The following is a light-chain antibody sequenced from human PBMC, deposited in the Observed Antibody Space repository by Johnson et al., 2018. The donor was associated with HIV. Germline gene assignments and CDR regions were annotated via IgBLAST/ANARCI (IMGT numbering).Light chain of an antibody. V-gene: IGLV1-44*01. Sequence: QSVLTQSPSASGPPGQRVTISCSGSSSNIGSNTVNWYQQLPGTAPKLLIYSNNQRPSGVPDRFSGSKSRPSAALPIRWLQAEDEADYYCAAWDDSLNGSYVFGTGTKVTVL. J-gene: IGLJ1*01. CDR3: AAWDDSLNGSYV. CDR2: SNN. CDR1: SSNIGSNT.